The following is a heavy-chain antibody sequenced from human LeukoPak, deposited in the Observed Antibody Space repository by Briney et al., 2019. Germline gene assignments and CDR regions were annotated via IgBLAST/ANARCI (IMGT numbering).Heavy chain of an antibody. D-gene: IGHD1-26*01. CDR2: VYSGDRT. Sequence: GGSLRLSCAASGFTVNSNYMSWVRQASGKGLEWVSVVYSGDRTYYADSVKGRFTISRDVSTNTLYLLMNSLRAEDTAVYYCARGYLIDYWGQGTLVTVSS. J-gene: IGHJ4*02. CDR1: GFTVNSNY. CDR3: ARGYLIDY. V-gene: IGHV3-66*01.